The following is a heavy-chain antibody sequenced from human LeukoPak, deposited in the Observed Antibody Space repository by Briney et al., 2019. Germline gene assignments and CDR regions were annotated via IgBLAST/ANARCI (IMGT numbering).Heavy chain of an antibody. CDR1: GFTFSSYS. J-gene: IGHJ4*02. CDR2: ISSSSYI. Sequence: GGSLRLSCAASGFTFSSYSMNWVRQAPGKGLEWVSSISSSSYIYYADSVKGRFTISRDNAKNSLYLQMNSLRAEDTAVYYCARAMIVVVKDYWGQGTLVTVSS. D-gene: IGHD3-22*01. CDR3: ARAMIVVVKDY. V-gene: IGHV3-21*01.